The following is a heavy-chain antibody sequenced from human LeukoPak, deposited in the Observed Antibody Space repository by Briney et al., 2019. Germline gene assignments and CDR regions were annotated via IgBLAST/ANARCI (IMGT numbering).Heavy chain of an antibody. V-gene: IGHV1-18*01. Sequence: ASVKVSCKASGYTVTSYGISWVRQAPGQGLEWMGWISAYNGNTNYAQKLQGRVTMTTDTSASTAYMELRGLRSDDTAVYYCARDRWFGELLSIRTNDYWGQGTLVTVSS. D-gene: IGHD3-10*01. CDR2: ISAYNGNT. CDR1: GYTVTSYG. CDR3: ARDRWFGELLSIRTNDY. J-gene: IGHJ4*02.